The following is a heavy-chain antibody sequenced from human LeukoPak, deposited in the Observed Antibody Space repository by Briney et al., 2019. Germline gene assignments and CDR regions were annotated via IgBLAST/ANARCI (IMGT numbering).Heavy chain of an antibody. CDR1: GFTFSSYG. Sequence: GGSLRLSCAASGFTFSSYGMHWVRQAPAKGLEWVAVISYDGSNKYYADSVKGRFTISRDNSKNTLYLQMNSLRAEDTAVYYCAKGGHGCSGGSCYFDYWGQGTLVTVSS. D-gene: IGHD2-15*01. V-gene: IGHV3-30*18. J-gene: IGHJ4*02. CDR2: ISYDGSNK. CDR3: AKGGHGCSGGSCYFDY.